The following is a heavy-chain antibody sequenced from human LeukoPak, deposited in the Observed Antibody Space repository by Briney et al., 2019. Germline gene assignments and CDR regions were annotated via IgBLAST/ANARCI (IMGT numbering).Heavy chain of an antibody. V-gene: IGHV1-18*01. CDR2: ISVYNGNT. CDR3: ARGYSHGYYYYLDV. CDR1: GDTFPTDG. Sequence: ASVKVSCKPPGDTFPTDGSNWVRQAPGQGLEWMGWISVYNGNTNYAQRLQGRVSMTTDTSTRTAYMELRSLRSDDSAVYYCARGYSHGYYYYLDVWGKGTTVTVSS. D-gene: IGHD5-18*01. J-gene: IGHJ6*03.